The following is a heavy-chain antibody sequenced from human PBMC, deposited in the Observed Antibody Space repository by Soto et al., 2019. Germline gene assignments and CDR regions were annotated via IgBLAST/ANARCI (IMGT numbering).Heavy chain of an antibody. V-gene: IGHV4-30-2*01. J-gene: IGHJ5*02. CDR3: AGMPYTSGLRFDP. CDR2: IYQSGVT. Sequence: SEILSLTCNMSGDSYSVSTYSWSWIRQPPGKALQWIGFIYQSGVTSYNPSLASRVSISLDRSNNQCSLKLKSVTAADTAVYFCAGMPYTSGLRFDPWGPGTLVTVSS. CDR1: GDSYSVSTYS. D-gene: IGHD6-19*01.